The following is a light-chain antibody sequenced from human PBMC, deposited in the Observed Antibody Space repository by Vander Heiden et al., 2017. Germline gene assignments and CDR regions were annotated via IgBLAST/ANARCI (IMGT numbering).Light chain of an antibody. CDR2: VNS. CDR3: QSYDSTRSGYVV. J-gene: IGLJ2*01. Sequence: QSVLTQPPSVSGAPGQSVTISCTGRSSNIGAGYDVHCCQQLPGTAPNLLIYVNSSRPSGVPDRFSCSKSGTSASLAITGLQAEEEADYYCQSYDSTRSGYVVFGGGTKLTVL. CDR1: SSNIGAGYD. V-gene: IGLV1-40*01.